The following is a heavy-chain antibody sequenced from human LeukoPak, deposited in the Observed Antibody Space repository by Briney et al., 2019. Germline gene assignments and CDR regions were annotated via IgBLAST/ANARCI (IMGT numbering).Heavy chain of an antibody. J-gene: IGHJ4*02. D-gene: IGHD6-19*01. V-gene: IGHV1-46*01. Sequence: GASVKVSCKASGCTFTSYYMHWVRQAPGQGLEWMGIINPSGGSTSYAQKFQGRVTMTRDTSTSTVYMELSSLRSEDTAVYYCASAKPPRFKVAVAGMFDYWGQGTLVTVSS. CDR1: GCTFTSYY. CDR2: INPSGGST. CDR3: ASAKPPRFKVAVAGMFDY.